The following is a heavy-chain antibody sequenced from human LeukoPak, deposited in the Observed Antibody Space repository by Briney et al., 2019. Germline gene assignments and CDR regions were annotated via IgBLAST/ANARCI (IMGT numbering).Heavy chain of an antibody. CDR2: INPSGGST. CDR1: GYTFTSYY. J-gene: IGHJ4*02. V-gene: IGHV1-46*01. Sequence: ASVKVSCKASGYTFTSYYMHWVRQAPGQGLEWMGIINPSGGSTSYAQKFQGRVTMTRDTSTSTVYMELSSLRSEDTAVYYCARARCSSTSCYGWGYFDYWGQGTLVTVSS. CDR3: ARARCSSTSCYGWGYFDY. D-gene: IGHD2-2*01.